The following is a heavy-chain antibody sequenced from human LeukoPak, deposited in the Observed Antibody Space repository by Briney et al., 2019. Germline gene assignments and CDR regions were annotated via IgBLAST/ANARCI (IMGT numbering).Heavy chain of an antibody. CDR1: GFTFSSYD. Sequence: PGGSLRLSCAASGFTFSSYDMHWVRKATGKGLEWVSAIGVAANTFYSGSVKGRFTISRENAKNSLYLLMSSLRAEDTAVYYCVRQETPHGNFDYWGQGTLVTVSS. CDR3: VRQETPHGNFDY. J-gene: IGHJ4*02. V-gene: IGHV3-13*01. D-gene: IGHD1-26*01. CDR2: IGVAANT.